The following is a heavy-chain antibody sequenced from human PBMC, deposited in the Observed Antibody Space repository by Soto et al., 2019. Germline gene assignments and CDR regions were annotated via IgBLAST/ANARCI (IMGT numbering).Heavy chain of an antibody. CDR3: ARDSPQDIAARRGNYYYGMDV. CDR1: GGSISSYY. V-gene: IGHV4-4*07. Sequence: PSETLSLTCTVSGGSISSYYWSWIRQPAGKGLEWIGRIYTSGSTNYNPSLKSRVTMSVDTSKNQLSLKLSSVTAADTAVYYCARDSPQDIAARRGNYYYGMDVWGQGTTVTVSS. D-gene: IGHD6-6*01. J-gene: IGHJ6*02. CDR2: IYTSGST.